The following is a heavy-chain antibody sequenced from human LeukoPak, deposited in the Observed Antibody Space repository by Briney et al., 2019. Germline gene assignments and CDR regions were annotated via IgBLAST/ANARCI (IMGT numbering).Heavy chain of an antibody. CDR2: INLSGGST. CDR3: VRHNHMDV. Sequence: ASVKVSCKASGGTFSSYAISWVRQAPGQGLEWMAIINLSGGSTDYTQKFQGRVTVTRDTSTSTVYMELSSLRSEGTAVYYCVRHNHMDVWGQGTTVTVSS. CDR1: GGTFSSYA. J-gene: IGHJ6*02. V-gene: IGHV1-46*01.